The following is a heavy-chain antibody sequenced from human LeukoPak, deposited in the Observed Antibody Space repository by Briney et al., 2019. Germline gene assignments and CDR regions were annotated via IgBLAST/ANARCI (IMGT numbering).Heavy chain of an antibody. V-gene: IGHV4-59*01. D-gene: IGHD6-19*01. J-gene: IGHJ5*02. CDR1: GGSISSYY. CDR3: ARVHTVAGTYWFDP. CDR2: IYYSGST. Sequence: SETLSLTCTVSGGSISSYYWSWIRQPPGMGLEWIGYIYYSGSTNYNPSLKSRVTISVDTSKNQFSLKLSSVTAADTAVYYCARVHTVAGTYWFDPWGQGTLVTVSS.